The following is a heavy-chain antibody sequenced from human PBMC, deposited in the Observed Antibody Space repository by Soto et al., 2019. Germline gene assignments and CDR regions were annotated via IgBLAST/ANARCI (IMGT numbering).Heavy chain of an antibody. CDR1: GFTFSNYA. CDR2: ITANGGDR. Sequence: EVQLVNSGGGVVQPGGSLTLSCSASGFTFSNYAMHWVRQAPGKGLEYVSAITANGGDRYYTHSVKGRFTISRDNAKNTLFLQMASLTTDDTAIYYCAARYCSVGCNASFDYWGQGALVTVS. J-gene: IGHJ4*02. CDR3: AARYCSVGCNASFDY. V-gene: IGHV3-64D*06. D-gene: IGHD2-15*01.